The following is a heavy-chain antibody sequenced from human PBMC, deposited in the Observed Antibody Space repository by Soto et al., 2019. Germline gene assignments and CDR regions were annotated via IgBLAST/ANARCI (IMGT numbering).Heavy chain of an antibody. CDR3: AYDSSGYFDY. J-gene: IGHJ4*02. V-gene: IGHV3-30-3*01. Sequence: GGSLRLSCAASGFSFSDYAMHWVRQAPGKGLEWVAVISYDGSNKYYADSVKGRFTISRDNSKNTLYLQMNSLRAEDTAVYYCAYDSSGYFDYWGQGTLVTVSS. CDR2: ISYDGSNK. CDR1: GFSFSDYA. D-gene: IGHD3-22*01.